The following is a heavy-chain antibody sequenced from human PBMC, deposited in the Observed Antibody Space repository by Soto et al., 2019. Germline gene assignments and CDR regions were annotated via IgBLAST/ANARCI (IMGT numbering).Heavy chain of an antibody. V-gene: IGHV3-53*04. CDR3: ARAGYSRAYYFDY. CDR2: IYSGGST. D-gene: IGHD5-12*01. Sequence: EVQLVESGGGLVQPGGSLRLSCAASGLTVSSNYMSWVRQAPGKGLEWVSVIYSGGSTYYADSVKGRFTISRHNSKNTLYLQMNSLRAEDTAVYYCARAGYSRAYYFDYWGQGTLVTVSS. CDR1: GLTVSSNY. J-gene: IGHJ4*02.